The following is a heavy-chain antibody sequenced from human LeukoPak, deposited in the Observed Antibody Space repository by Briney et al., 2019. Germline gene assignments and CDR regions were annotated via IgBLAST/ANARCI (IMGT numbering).Heavy chain of an antibody. V-gene: IGHV1-69*05. Sequence: GASVKVSCKASGGTFSSYAISWVRQAPGQGLEWMGRIIPVFGTANYAQKFQGRVTITTDESTSTAYMELSSLRSEDTAVYYCAWGAMVVTPFDYWGQGTLVTVSS. CDR1: GGTFSSYA. CDR2: IIPVFGTA. D-gene: IGHD4-23*01. J-gene: IGHJ4*02. CDR3: AWGAMVVTPFDY.